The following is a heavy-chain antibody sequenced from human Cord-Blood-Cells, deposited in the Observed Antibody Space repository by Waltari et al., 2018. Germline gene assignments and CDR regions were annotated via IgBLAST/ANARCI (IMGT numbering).Heavy chain of an antibody. CDR1: GYTFTSYA. Sequence: QVQLVQSGAEVKKPGASVKVSCKASGYTFTSYAMHWVRQAPGQRLEWMGWINAGNGNTKYSQKFRGRVTITRDTSASTAYMELSSLRSEDTAVYYCARDEYSSSYYYYYMDVWGKGTTVTVSS. D-gene: IGHD6-6*01. CDR2: INAGNGNT. V-gene: IGHV1-3*01. J-gene: IGHJ6*03. CDR3: ARDEYSSSYYYYYMDV.